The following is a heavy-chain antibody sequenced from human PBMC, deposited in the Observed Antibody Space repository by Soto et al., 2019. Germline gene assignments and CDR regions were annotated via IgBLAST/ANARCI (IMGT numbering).Heavy chain of an antibody. V-gene: IGHV4-31*03. D-gene: IGHD5-12*01. Sequence: KPSETLSLTCTVSGGSISSGGYYWSWIRQHPGKGLEWIGYIYYSGSTYYNPSLKSRVTISVDTSKNQFSLKLSSVTAADTAVYYCAVLKMATIRPHGWFDPWGQGTLVTVSS. CDR1: GGSISSGGYY. CDR2: IYYSGST. J-gene: IGHJ5*02. CDR3: AVLKMATIRPHGWFDP.